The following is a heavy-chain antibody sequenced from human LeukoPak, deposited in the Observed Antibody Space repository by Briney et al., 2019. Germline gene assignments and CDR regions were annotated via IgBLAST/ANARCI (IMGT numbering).Heavy chain of an antibody. J-gene: IGHJ3*02. D-gene: IGHD6-13*01. CDR1: GGTFSSYA. CDR2: IIPIFGTA. Sequence: SVKVSCKASGGTFSSYAISWVRQAPGQGLEWMGGIIPIFGTANYAQKFQGRVTITADESTSTAYMELSSLGSEDTAVYYCARDSVAAAGMAYDAFDIWGQGTMVTVSS. CDR3: ARDSVAAAGMAYDAFDI. V-gene: IGHV1-69*13.